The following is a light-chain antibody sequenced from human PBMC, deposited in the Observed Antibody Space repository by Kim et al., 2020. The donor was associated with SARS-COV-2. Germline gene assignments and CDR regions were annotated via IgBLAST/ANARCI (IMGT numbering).Light chain of an antibody. CDR1: SSDVGTYNL. V-gene: IGLV2-23*01. CDR3: CSYAGNSAWV. J-gene: IGLJ3*02. CDR2: EGN. Sequence: QSALTQPASVSGSPGQSITISCTGTSSDVGTYNLVSWYQQHPGKAPKLLIYEGNKRPSGVSNRFSASKSGNTAPLTISGVQAEDEADYYCCSYAGNSAWVFGGGTKLTVL.